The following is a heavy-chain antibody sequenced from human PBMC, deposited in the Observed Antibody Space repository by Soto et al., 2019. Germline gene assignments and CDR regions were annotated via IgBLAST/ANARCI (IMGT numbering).Heavy chain of an antibody. D-gene: IGHD4-17*01. Sequence: AGGALRLSCAASGVTFSRCSMNWVRQGPGKGLEWVSSISSSSSYIYYADSVKGRFTISRDNAKNSLYLQMNSLRAEDTAVYYCASLIGDSRVLFDYWGQGTLVTVSS. CDR2: ISSSSSYI. CDR3: ASLIGDSRVLFDY. V-gene: IGHV3-21*01. CDR1: GVTFSRCS. J-gene: IGHJ4*02.